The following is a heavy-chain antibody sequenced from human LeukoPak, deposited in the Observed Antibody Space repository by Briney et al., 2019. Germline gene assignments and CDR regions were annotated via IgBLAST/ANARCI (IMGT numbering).Heavy chain of an antibody. D-gene: IGHD3-9*01. J-gene: IGHJ3*02. V-gene: IGHV4-34*01. CDR2: INHSGST. CDR3: ARGGWDFDWLKGAFDI. CDR1: GGSFSGYY. Sequence: SETLSLTCAVYGGSFSGYYWSWIRQPPGKGLEWIGEINHSGSTNYNPSLKSRVTISVDTSKNQFSLKLSSVTAADTAVYYCARGGWDFDWLKGAFDIWGQGTMVTVSS.